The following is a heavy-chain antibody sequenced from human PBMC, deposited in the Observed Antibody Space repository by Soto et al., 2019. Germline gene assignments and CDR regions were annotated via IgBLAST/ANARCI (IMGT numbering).Heavy chain of an antibody. CDR2: ISAYNGNT. CDR1: GYTFTSYG. Sequence: QVQLVQSGAEVKKPGASVKVSCKASGYTFTSYGISWVRQAPGQGLEWMGWISAYNGNTNYAQKLQGRVTMTTDTYTSTAYMELRSLRSDDTAVYYCARGRITMVRGVIIRGGYYGMDVWGQGTTVTVSS. CDR3: ARGRITMVRGVIIRGGYYGMDV. D-gene: IGHD3-10*01. J-gene: IGHJ6*02. V-gene: IGHV1-18*01.